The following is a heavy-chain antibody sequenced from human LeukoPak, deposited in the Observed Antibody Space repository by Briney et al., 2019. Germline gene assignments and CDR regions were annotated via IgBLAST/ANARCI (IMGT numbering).Heavy chain of an antibody. CDR3: AREENYDIGY. CDR1: GVSITSYY. D-gene: IGHD3-9*01. Sequence: SETLSLTCTVSGVSITSYYWSWIRQPAGKGLDWIGRIYTSGSTYYNPSLKSRVTISVDTSKNQFSLKLSSVTAADTAVYYCAREENYDIGYWGQGTLVTVSS. J-gene: IGHJ4*02. CDR2: IYTSGST. V-gene: IGHV4-4*07.